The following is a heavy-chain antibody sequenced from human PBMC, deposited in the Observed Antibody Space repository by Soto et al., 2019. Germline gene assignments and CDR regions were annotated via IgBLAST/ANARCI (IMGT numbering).Heavy chain of an antibody. CDR3: ARWRSGSRGNDY. CDR1: GGSISSSSYY. CDR2: IYYSGST. D-gene: IGHD6-25*01. V-gene: IGHV4-39*01. J-gene: IGHJ4*02. Sequence: KASETLSLTCTVSGGSISSSSYYWGWIRQPPGKGLEWIGSIYYSGSTYYNPSLKSRVTISVDTSKNQFSLKLSSVTAADTAVYYCARWRSGSRGNDYWGQGTLVTVSS.